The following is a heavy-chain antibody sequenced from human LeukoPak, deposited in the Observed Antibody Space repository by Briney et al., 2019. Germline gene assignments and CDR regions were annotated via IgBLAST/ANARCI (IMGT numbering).Heavy chain of an antibody. CDR3: ARDSSDSYDYYGMDV. CDR1: GFSFSNYV. CDR2: IRDNGGST. J-gene: IGHJ6*02. V-gene: IGHV3-23*01. Sequence: GGSLRLSCAASGFSFSNYVMSWVRQAPGKGLEWVSTIRDNGGSTYYADSVRGRFTISRDNAKNSLFLQMDSLRAEDTAVYFCARDSSDSYDYYGMDVWGQGTTVTVSS.